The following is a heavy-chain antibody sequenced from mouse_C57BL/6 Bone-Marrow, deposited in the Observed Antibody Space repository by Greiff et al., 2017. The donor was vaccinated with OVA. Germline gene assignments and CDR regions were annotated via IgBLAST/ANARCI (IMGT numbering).Heavy chain of an antibody. D-gene: IGHD1-1*01. CDR2: FHPYNDDT. J-gene: IGHJ3*01. Sequence: QVQLKESGAELVKPGASVKMSCKASGYTFTTYPIEWMKQNHGKSLEWIGTFHPYNDDTKYNEKFKGKATLTVEKSSSTVYLELSRLTSDDSAVYYCARAGYGSSYGFAYWGQGTLVTVSA. CDR1: GYTFTTYP. V-gene: IGHV1-47*01. CDR3: ARAGYGSSYGFAY.